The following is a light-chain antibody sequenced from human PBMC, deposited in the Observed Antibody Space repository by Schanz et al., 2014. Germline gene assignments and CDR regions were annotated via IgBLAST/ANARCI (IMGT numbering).Light chain of an antibody. CDR3: QQYHTSPYT. CDR2: GAS. Sequence: EIVLTQSPGTLSLSPGERATLSCRASQTVSSSQLAWYQQRPGQAPRFLMFGASRRATGIPARFSGSGSGTDFTLTLSRREPEDFALFYCQQYHTSPYTFGQGTKLEIK. J-gene: IGKJ2*01. V-gene: IGKV3-20*01. CDR1: QTVSSSQ.